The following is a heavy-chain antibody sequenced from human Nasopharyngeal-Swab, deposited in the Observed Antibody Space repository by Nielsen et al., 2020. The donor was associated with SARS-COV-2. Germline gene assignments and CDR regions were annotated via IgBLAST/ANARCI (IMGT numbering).Heavy chain of an antibody. J-gene: IGHJ4*02. V-gene: IGHV1-3*01. CDR3: ARLPTALVGWKDY. CDR2: INAGNGNT. CDR1: GYTFTSYA. Sequence: ASVKVSCKASGYTFTSYAMHWVRQAPGQRLEWMGWINAGNGNTKYSQKFQGRVTITRDTSASTAYMELSSLRSEDTAVYYCARLPTALVGWKDYWGQGTLVTVSS. D-gene: IGHD5-18*01.